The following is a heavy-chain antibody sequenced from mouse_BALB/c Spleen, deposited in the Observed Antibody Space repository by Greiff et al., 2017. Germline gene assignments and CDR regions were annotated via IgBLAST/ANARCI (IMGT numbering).Heavy chain of an antibody. Sequence: EVKLQESGPGLVKPSQSLSLTCTVTGYSITSDYAWNWIRQFPGNKLEWMGYISYSGSTSYNPSLKSRISITRDTSKNQFFLQLNSVTTEDTATYYCAHRSYAMDYWGQGTSVTVSS. CDR2: ISYSGST. CDR3: AHRSYAMDY. D-gene: IGHD2-14*01. CDR1: GYSITSDYA. V-gene: IGHV3-2*02. J-gene: IGHJ4*01.